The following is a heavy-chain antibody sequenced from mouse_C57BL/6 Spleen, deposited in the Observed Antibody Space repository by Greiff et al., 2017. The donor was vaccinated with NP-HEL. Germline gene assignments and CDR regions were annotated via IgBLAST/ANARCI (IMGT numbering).Heavy chain of an antibody. D-gene: IGHD2-4*01. V-gene: IGHV5-17*01. Sequence: DVKLVESGGGLVKPGGSLKLSCAASGFTFSDYGMHWVRQAPEKGLEWVAYISSGSSTIYYADTVKGRFTISRDNAKNTLFLQMTSLRSEDTAMYYCARRRYDYLFDYWGQGTTLTVSS. CDR3: ARRRYDYLFDY. CDR2: ISSGSSTI. CDR1: GFTFSDYG. J-gene: IGHJ2*01.